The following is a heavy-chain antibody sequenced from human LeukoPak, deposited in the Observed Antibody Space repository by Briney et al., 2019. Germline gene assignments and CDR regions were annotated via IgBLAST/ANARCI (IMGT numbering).Heavy chain of an antibody. V-gene: IGHV3-13*01. J-gene: IGHJ4*02. Sequence: GGSLRLSCAASGFTFSSYDMHWVRQATGKGLEWVSAIGTAGDTYYPGSVKGRFTISRENAKNSLYLQMNSLRAGDTAVYYCAQGALSIAARPNDYWGQGTLVTVSS. CDR3: AQGALSIAARPNDY. D-gene: IGHD6-6*01. CDR2: IGTAGDT. CDR1: GFTFSSYD.